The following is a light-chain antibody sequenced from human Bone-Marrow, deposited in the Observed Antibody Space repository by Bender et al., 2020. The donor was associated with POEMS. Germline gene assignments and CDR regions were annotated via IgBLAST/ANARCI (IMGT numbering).Light chain of an antibody. CDR1: SSDIGAYNY. J-gene: IGLJ3*02. Sequence: QSALTQPASMSGSPGQSITISCTGTSSDIGAYNYVSWYQQHPGKAPKVIIYDVSHRPSGVSYRFSGSKSGNTASLTVSGLQAEDEADYYCNSYAGNRFWVFGGGTKLTVL. V-gene: IGLV2-14*03. CDR3: NSYAGNRFWV. CDR2: DVS.